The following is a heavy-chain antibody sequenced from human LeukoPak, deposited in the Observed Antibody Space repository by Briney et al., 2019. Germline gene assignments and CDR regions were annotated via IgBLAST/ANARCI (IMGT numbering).Heavy chain of an antibody. D-gene: IGHD4-23*01. CDR2: IFYSGGT. J-gene: IGHJ4*02. CDR3: ARAEYGGNSGFWSLFDY. Sequence: SETLSLTCTVSGGSMSRYYWSWIRQPPGKGLEWLGYIFYSGGTHYNPSLKSRVTISVDTSKNQFSLKLSSVTAADTAVYYCARAEYGGNSGFWSLFDYWGQGTLVTVSS. CDR1: GGSMSRYY. V-gene: IGHV4-59*01.